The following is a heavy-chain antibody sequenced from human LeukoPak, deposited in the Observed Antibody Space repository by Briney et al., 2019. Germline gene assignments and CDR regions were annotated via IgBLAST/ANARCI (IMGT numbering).Heavy chain of an antibody. CDR1: GGSISSSSYY. CDR2: IYYSGST. D-gene: IGHD1-26*01. V-gene: IGHV4-39*07. J-gene: IGHJ4*02. Sequence: SETLSLTCTVSGGSISSSSYYWGWIRQPPGKGLEWIGSIYYSGSTYYNPSLKSRVTISVDTSKNQFSLKLSSVTAADTTVYYCTSMKAGWELLEYYFDYWGQGTLVTVSS. CDR3: TSMKAGWELLEYYFDY.